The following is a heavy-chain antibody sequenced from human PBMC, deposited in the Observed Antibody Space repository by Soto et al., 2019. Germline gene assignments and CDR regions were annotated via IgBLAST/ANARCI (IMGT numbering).Heavy chain of an antibody. J-gene: IGHJ5*02. CDR1: GYTFTSYD. CDR3: AREDYGSSSGPHGNWFDP. CDR2: VNPNSGDT. D-gene: IGHD6-6*01. Sequence: QVQLVQSGAEVKKPGASVKVSCKASGYTFTSYDINWVRQATGQGLEWVGWVNPNSGDTGYAQRFQGRVTMTKNTSISTAYRGLSSLKSEDTAMYYWAREDYGSSSGPHGNWFDPWGQGTLVTVSS. V-gene: IGHV1-8*01.